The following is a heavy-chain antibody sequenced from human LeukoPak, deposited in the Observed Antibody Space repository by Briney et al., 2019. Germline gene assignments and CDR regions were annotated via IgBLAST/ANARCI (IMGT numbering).Heavy chain of an antibody. CDR1: GVSISSYY. J-gene: IGHJ5*02. CDR2: IYYSGNT. Sequence: SETLSLTCTVSGVSISSYYWSWIRQPPGKGLEWIGYIYYSGNTNYNPSLKSRVTISVDTSKNQFSLKLTSVTAADTAVYYCARDGGYQLRFRGNWFDPWGQGTLVTVSS. CDR3: ARDGGYQLRFRGNWFDP. V-gene: IGHV4-59*01. D-gene: IGHD2-2*01.